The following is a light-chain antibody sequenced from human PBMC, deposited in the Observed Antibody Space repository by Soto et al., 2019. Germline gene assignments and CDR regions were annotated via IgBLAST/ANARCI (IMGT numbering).Light chain of an antibody. V-gene: IGKV3-20*01. CDR2: GAS. Sequence: EIVLTQSPGTLSLSPGERDTLSCRASQSFSSNFLAWYQQKPGQAPRLLIYGASNRATRIPDRFSGSGSGTDFTLTISRLEPDDFAVYYWQQYDSFYRTFGQGTKVEI. CDR1: QSFSSNF. J-gene: IGKJ1*01. CDR3: QQYDSFYRT.